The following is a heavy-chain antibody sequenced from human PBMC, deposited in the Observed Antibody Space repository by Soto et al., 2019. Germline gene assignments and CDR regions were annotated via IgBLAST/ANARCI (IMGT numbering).Heavy chain of an antibody. D-gene: IGHD1-1*01. CDR3: GASGTAGAFDY. V-gene: IGHV3-23*01. Sequence: EVQLFASGGGLVQPGGSLRLSCAASGFTVSSYAMSWVRQAPGKGLEWVSAISGSGGSTYYADSVKGRFTISRDKSKNTLYLQMNSLRAADTAVYYCGASGTAGAFDYWGQGTLVTVSS. J-gene: IGHJ4*02. CDR2: ISGSGGST. CDR1: GFTVSSYA.